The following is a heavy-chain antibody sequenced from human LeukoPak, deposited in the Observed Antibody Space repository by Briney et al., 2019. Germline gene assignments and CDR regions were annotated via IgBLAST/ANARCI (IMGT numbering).Heavy chain of an antibody. D-gene: IGHD6-6*01. V-gene: IGHV4-59*08. J-gene: IGHJ6*03. CDR3: ARTSIAAPKGVFYYYYYMDV. CDR2: IYYSGST. Sequence: PSETLSLTCTVSGGSISSYYWSWIRQPPGKGLEWIGYIYYSGSTNYNPSLKSRVTISVDTSKNQFSLKLSSVTAADTAVYYCARTSIAAPKGVFYYYYYMDVWGKGTTVTVSS. CDR1: GGSISSYY.